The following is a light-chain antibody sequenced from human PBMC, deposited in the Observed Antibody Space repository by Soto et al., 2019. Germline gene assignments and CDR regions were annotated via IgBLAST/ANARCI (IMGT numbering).Light chain of an antibody. CDR2: EVS. CDR1: SSDVGGYNY. Sequence: PLTQPASVSGSPGQSITISCTGTSSDVGGYNYVSWYQQHPGKAPKLMIYEVSNRPSGVSNRFSGSKSGNTASLTISGLQAEDEADYYCSSYTSSSTLYVFGTGTKVTVL. CDR3: SSYTSSSTLYV. J-gene: IGLJ1*01. V-gene: IGLV2-14*01.